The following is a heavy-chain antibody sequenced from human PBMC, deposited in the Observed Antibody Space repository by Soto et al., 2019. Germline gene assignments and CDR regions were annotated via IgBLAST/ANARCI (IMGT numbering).Heavy chain of an antibody. J-gene: IGHJ4*02. CDR1: GYTFTSYA. CDR3: ARGGTSFGVVTSELDYFDY. Sequence: ASVKVSCKASGYTFTSYAMHWVRQAPGQRLEWMGWINAGNGNTKYSQKFQGRVTITRDTSASTAYMELSSLRSEDTAVYYCARGGTSFGVVTSELDYFDYWGQGTLVTVSS. CDR2: INAGNGNT. D-gene: IGHD3-3*01. V-gene: IGHV1-3*01.